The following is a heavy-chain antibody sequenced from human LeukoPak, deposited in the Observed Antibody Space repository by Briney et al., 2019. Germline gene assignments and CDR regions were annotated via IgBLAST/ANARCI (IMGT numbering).Heavy chain of an antibody. J-gene: IGHJ6*02. CDR1: GFTFSSYS. V-gene: IGHV3-21*01. Sequence: GGSLRLSCAASGFTFSSYSMNWVRQAPGKGLEWVSSISSSSSYKYYADSLKGRFTISRDNAKNSLYLQMNSLRAEDTAVYYCARVVLGYQLPEIYYYYGMDVWGQGTTVTVSS. CDR3: ARVVLGYQLPEIYYYYGMDV. CDR2: ISSSSSYK. D-gene: IGHD2-2*01.